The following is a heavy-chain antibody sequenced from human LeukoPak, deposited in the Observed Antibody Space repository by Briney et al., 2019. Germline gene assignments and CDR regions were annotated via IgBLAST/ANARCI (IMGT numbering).Heavy chain of an antibody. V-gene: IGHV4-30-4*01. CDR3: AREVSRWPYYFDY. Sequence: SETLSLTCTVSGGSISSREYCWSWIRQPPGKGLEWIGYIYYSGSTYYNPSLKSRVTISVDTSKNQFSLKLSSVTAADTAVYYCAREVSRWPYYFDYWGQGTLVTVSS. J-gene: IGHJ4*02. CDR2: IYYSGST. D-gene: IGHD4-23*01. CDR1: GGSISSREYC.